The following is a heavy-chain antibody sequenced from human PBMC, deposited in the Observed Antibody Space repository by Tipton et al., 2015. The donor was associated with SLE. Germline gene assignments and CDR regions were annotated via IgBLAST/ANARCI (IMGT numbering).Heavy chain of an antibody. Sequence: TLSLTCAVYGGSLNAYYWSWIRQSPGKGLEWIGEINHSGITTYNTSLKSRVTISVDTSKNQFSLKVMSVTAADTAVYYCAREARRTWRAFDVWGQGTLVTVSS. CDR2: INHSGIT. CDR3: AREARRTWRAFDV. J-gene: IGHJ3*01. V-gene: IGHV4-34*01. CDR1: GGSLNAYY.